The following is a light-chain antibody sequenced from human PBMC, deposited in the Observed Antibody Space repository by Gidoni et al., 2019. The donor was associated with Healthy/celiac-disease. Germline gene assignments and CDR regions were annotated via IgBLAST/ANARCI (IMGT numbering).Light chain of an antibody. V-gene: IGLV3-25*03. CDR1: ALPKQY. CDR3: QSADSSGTYV. CDR2: KDS. J-gene: IGLJ1*01. Sequence: SYELTHPPSVSVSPRQTDRNTCSRDALPKQYVYWYQQKPGQAPVLAIYKDSERPLGLPDRFSGSRSWTTVTLTISGVQAEDEADYYCQSADSSGTYVFGTGTKVTVL.